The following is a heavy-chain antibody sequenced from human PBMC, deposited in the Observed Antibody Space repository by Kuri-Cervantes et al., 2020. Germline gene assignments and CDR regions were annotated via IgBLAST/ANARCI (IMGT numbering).Heavy chain of an antibody. CDR3: ARVQDFWSGYYSFDY. CDR2: INPSGGNT. CDR1: WYTFSSYY. V-gene: IGHV1-46*01. J-gene: IGHJ4*02. D-gene: IGHD3-3*01. Sequence: ASVKVSFKATWYTFSSYYMHWVRQPAGQGLEWMGIINPSGGNTSYAKKFQGRVTMTSETPTSTVYIELSSLRSEDTAVYYCARVQDFWSGYYSFDYWGQGTMVTVSS.